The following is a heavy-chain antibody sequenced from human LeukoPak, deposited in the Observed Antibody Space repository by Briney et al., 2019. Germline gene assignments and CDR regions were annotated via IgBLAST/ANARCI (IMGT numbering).Heavy chain of an antibody. CDR2: ISSSGSTI. D-gene: IGHD5-18*01. Sequence: AGGSLRLSCAASGFTFSSYSMNWVRQAPGKGLEWVSYISSSGSTIWYADSVKGRFTISRDNAKNSLYLQMNSLRAGDSAVYYCARDIANMPGRDSYGYDYWGQGTLVTVSS. J-gene: IGHJ4*02. CDR1: GFTFSSYS. V-gene: IGHV3-48*04. CDR3: ARDIANMPGRDSYGYDY.